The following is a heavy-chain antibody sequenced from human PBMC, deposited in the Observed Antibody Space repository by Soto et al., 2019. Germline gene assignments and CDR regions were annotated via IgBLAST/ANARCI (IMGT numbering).Heavy chain of an antibody. V-gene: IGHV3-7*03. D-gene: IGHD2-15*01. J-gene: IGHJ4*02. CDR3: ARGCSGGSCYSIWFDY. CDR1: GFTFSNYW. CDR2: IKQDGSEK. Sequence: AGGSLRLSCAASGFTFSNYWMTWVRQGPGKGLEWVANIKQDGSEKYYVDSVKGRFTISRDNAKNSLYLQMNSLRAEDTAVYYCARGCSGGSCYSIWFDYWGQGTQVTVSS.